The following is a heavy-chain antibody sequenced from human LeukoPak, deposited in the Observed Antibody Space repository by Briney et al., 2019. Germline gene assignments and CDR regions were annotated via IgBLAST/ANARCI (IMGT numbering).Heavy chain of an antibody. D-gene: IGHD3-22*01. Sequence: GGSLRLSCAASGFTFSTYAMTWVRQAPGKGLEWVSGISGSDGKTYYADSVKGRFTISKDISKNTLYMRMSSLRAEDAAVYYCAKRRYDSSGHFDSWGQGTLVTVSS. V-gene: IGHV3-23*01. CDR1: GFTFSTYA. CDR3: AKRRYDSSGHFDS. CDR2: ISGSDGKT. J-gene: IGHJ4*02.